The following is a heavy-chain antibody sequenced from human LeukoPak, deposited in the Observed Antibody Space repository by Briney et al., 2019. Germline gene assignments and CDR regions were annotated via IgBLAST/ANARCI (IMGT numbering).Heavy chain of an antibody. CDR3: ARVQRGEMATFDY. CDR1: GFIFSSYS. J-gene: IGHJ4*02. Sequence: GGSLRLSCAASGFIFSSYSMNWVRHAPGKGLEWVSSISSTSTYIHYADSLKGRFTISRDNARNSLYLQINSLRVEDTAVYYCARVQRGEMATFDYWGQGTLVTVSP. CDR2: ISSTSTYI. D-gene: IGHD5-24*01. V-gene: IGHV3-21*01.